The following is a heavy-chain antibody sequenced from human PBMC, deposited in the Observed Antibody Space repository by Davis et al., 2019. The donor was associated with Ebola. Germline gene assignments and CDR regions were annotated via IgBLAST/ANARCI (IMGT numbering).Heavy chain of an antibody. Sequence: GESLKISCAASGFSFSDHYMTWVRQAPGKGLEWVSLLYMSGSTFYADSVKGRFTISRDNYENTLYLQMNSLRVEDTAVYYCARDPSGGSGWSMGYYGMDVWGKGTTVTVSS. CDR2: LYMSGST. J-gene: IGHJ6*04. D-gene: IGHD6-19*01. V-gene: IGHV3-53*01. CDR3: ARDPSGGSGWSMGYYGMDV. CDR1: GFSFSDHY.